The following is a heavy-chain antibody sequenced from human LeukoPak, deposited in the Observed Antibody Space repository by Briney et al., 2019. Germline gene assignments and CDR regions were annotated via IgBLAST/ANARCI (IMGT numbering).Heavy chain of an antibody. CDR3: ARDRIVVVVAATSNWFDP. V-gene: IGHV1-2*02. J-gene: IGHJ5*02. Sequence: ASVKVSCKASGYTFTSYYMHWVRQAPGQGLEWMGWINPNSGGTNYAQKFQGRVTMTRDTSISTAYMELSRLRSDDTAVYYCARDRIVVVVAATSNWFDPWGQGTLVTVSS. CDR1: GYTFTSYY. CDR2: INPNSGGT. D-gene: IGHD2-15*01.